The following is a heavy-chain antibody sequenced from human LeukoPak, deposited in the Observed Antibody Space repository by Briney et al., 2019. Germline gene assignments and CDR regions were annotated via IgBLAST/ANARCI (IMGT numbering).Heavy chain of an antibody. J-gene: IGHJ4*02. Sequence: GGSLRLSCAASGFTVSSNYMSWVRQAPGKGLEWVSVIYSGGSTYCADSVKGRFTISRDNSKNTLYLQMNSLRAEDTAVYYCARSKGDSSGYYYHYFDYWGQGTLVTVSS. V-gene: IGHV3-66*01. CDR3: ARSKGDSSGYYYHYFDY. CDR2: IYSGGST. CDR1: GFTVSSNY. D-gene: IGHD3-22*01.